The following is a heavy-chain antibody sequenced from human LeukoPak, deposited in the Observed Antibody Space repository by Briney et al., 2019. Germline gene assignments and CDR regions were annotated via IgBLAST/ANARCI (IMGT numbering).Heavy chain of an antibody. CDR1: GFTFSSYW. CDR3: AVEGYCSGGSCYTNWFDP. D-gene: IGHD2-15*01. V-gene: IGHV3-7*02. J-gene: IGHJ5*02. CDR2: IKHDGSDK. Sequence: PGGSLRLSCAASGFTFSSYWMSWVRQAPGKGLEWVANIKHDGSDKYCVDSVKGRFTISRDNAKNSLYLQMNSLRDEDTAVYYCAVEGYCSGGSCYTNWFDPWGQGTLITVSS.